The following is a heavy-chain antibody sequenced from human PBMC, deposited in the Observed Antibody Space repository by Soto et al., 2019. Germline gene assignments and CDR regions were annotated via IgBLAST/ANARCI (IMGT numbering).Heavy chain of an antibody. Sequence: PGGSLRLSCAASGFTFSNYYMSWVRQAPGKGLEWFSYISNNGATTYYADSVKGRFTISRDNAKNSLYLQMNSLRAEDTAVYYCARGGPGYSLAYWGQGTLVTVSS. CDR1: GFTFSNYY. V-gene: IGHV3-11*01. D-gene: IGHD4-4*01. CDR2: ISNNGATT. J-gene: IGHJ4*02. CDR3: ARGGPGYSLAY.